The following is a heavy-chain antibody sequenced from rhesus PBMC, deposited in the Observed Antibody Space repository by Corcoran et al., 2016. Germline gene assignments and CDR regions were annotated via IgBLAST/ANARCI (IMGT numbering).Heavy chain of an antibody. CDR1: GYSFTSYW. CDR3: ATLLPGNVAY. V-gene: IGHV5-2*01. J-gene: IGHJ4*01. D-gene: IGHD2-15*01. CDR2: IDTSDSHT. Sequence: EVQLVQSGAEVKRPGESLKISCKTSGYSFTSYWISWVRQMPGKGLEWMGAIDTSDSHTRYRPSFQGQVTISADKSISTAYLQWSSLKASDTATYYCATLLPGNVAYWGQGVLVTVSS.